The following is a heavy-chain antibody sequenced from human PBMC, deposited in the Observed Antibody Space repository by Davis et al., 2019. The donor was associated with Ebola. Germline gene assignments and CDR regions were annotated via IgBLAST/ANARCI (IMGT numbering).Heavy chain of an antibody. Sequence: PGGSLRLSCQVHGYTFSDYWINWVRQKPGQGLEWMGRIAPDDPYIDYNPSLQGHVTFSVDKSLSTVYLQWSSLRASDTATYYCARGGVTIFGAVVGYLDHWGQGTLVTVSS. CDR3: ARGGVTIFGAVVGYLDH. J-gene: IGHJ4*02. CDR1: GYTFSDYW. CDR2: IAPDDPYI. D-gene: IGHD3-3*01. V-gene: IGHV5-10-1*01.